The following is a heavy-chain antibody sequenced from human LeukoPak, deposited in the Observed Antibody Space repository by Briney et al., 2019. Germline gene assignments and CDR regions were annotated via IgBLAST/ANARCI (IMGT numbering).Heavy chain of an antibody. J-gene: IGHJ4*02. CDR3: ARDFYDGFALDY. CDR1: GFTFSSYG. V-gene: IGHV3-30*02. Sequence: PGGSLRLSCAASGFTFSSYGMHWVRQAPGKGLEWVAFIRYDGSNKYYTDSVKGRFTISRDNAKNSLYLQMNSLRAEDTAVYYCARDFYDGFALDYWGQGTLVTVSS. D-gene: IGHD2/OR15-2a*01. CDR2: IRYDGSNK.